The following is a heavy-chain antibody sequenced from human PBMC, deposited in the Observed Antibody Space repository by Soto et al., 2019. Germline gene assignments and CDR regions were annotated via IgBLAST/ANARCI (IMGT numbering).Heavy chain of an antibody. V-gene: IGHV1-2*04. CDR2: INPNSGGT. D-gene: IGHD5-12*01. CDR1: GYTFTGYY. J-gene: IGHJ6*02. Sequence: QVQLVQSGAEVKKPGASVKVSCKASGYTFTGYYMHWVRQAPGQGLEWMGWINPNSGGTNYAQKFQGWVTMTRDTAISTAYMELSRLRSDDTAVYYCARGLDIVATIPYYYGMDVWGQGTTVTVSS. CDR3: ARGLDIVATIPYYYGMDV.